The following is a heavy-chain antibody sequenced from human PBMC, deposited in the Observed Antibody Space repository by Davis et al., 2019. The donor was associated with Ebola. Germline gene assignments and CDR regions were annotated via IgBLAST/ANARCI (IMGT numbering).Heavy chain of an antibody. D-gene: IGHD3-10*01. Sequence: AASVKVSCKASGYTFTGYYMHWVRQAPGQGLEWMGWINPNSGGTNYAQKFQGWVTMTRDTSISTAYMELSRLRSEDTAVYYCARGASWGSGSYINYWGQGTLVTVSS. CDR1: GYTFTGYY. CDR3: ARGASWGSGSYINY. V-gene: IGHV1-2*04. CDR2: INPNSGGT. J-gene: IGHJ4*02.